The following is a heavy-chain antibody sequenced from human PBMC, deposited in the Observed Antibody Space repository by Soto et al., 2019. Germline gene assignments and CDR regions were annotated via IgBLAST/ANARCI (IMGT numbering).Heavy chain of an antibody. Sequence: PSETLSLTCAVYGGSFSGYYWSWIRQPPGKGLEWIGEINHSGSTNYNPSLKSRVTISVDTSKNQFSLKLSSVTAADTAVYYCARYYGYSSGWTYYYYYGMDVWGQGTTVT. CDR2: INHSGST. D-gene: IGHD6-19*01. CDR1: GGSFSGYY. J-gene: IGHJ6*02. V-gene: IGHV4-34*01. CDR3: ARYYGYSSGWTYYYYYGMDV.